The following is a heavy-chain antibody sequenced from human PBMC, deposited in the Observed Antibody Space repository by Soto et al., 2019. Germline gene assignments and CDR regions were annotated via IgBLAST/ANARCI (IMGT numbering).Heavy chain of an antibody. J-gene: IGHJ4*02. CDR2: IYDNGHS. Sequence: QVHLQESGPGLVKPSGTLSLTCDVSGASISSNWWRWVRQPPGKGLEWVGEIYDNGHSHYNPSLEGRATMSMDMSKNQISLRLTSVTAADTAVYYCARHISVPTTSGFDYWGQGALVPVSS. D-gene: IGHD4-17*01. CDR1: GASISSNW. V-gene: IGHV4-4*02. CDR3: ARHISVPTTSGFDY.